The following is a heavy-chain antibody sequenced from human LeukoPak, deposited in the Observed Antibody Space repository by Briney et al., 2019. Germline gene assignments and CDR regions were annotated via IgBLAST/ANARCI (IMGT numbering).Heavy chain of an antibody. Sequence: GRSLRLSCAASGFTLSTYTIHWVRQAPGKGLEWVARISFDGTDKTYVDSVQGRFSLSRDNSKNTVYLQMNSLRPDDTPIYYCARDYMSGGTGFWDYWGQGTLVTVSS. CDR1: GFTLSTYT. CDR2: ISFDGTDK. V-gene: IGHV3-30-3*01. D-gene: IGHD3-3*01. CDR3: ARDYMSGGTGFWDY. J-gene: IGHJ4*02.